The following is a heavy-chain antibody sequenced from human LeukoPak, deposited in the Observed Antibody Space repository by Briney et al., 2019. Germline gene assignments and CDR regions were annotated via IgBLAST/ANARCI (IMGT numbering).Heavy chain of an antibody. Sequence: AGGSLRLSCAASGFTFSSYAMHWVRQAPGKGLEWVSSISSSSSYIYYADSVKGRFTISRDNAKNSLYLQMNSLRAEDTAVYYCARDPYCSGGSCQGYYFDYWGQGTLVTVSS. D-gene: IGHD2-15*01. V-gene: IGHV3-21*01. CDR3: ARDPYCSGGSCQGYYFDY. J-gene: IGHJ4*02. CDR1: GFTFSSYA. CDR2: ISSSSSYI.